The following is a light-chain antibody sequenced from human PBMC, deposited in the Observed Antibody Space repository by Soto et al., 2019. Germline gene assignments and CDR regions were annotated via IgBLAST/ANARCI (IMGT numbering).Light chain of an antibody. CDR3: QQRSNWPLT. CDR1: QTVSSS. J-gene: IGKJ4*01. Sequence: EIVLTQSPATLSLSPGERATLSCRASQTVSSSLAWYQQKPGQAPRLLIYEASNRATGIPARFSGSGSGADFTLTISSLEPEDFAFYYCQQRSNWPLTFGGGTRVEIK. V-gene: IGKV3-11*01. CDR2: EAS.